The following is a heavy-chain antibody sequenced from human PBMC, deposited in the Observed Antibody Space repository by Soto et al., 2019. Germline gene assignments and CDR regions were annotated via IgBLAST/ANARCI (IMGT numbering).Heavy chain of an antibody. CDR3: ATPVVGSSPRPPFDF. D-gene: IGHD2-15*01. CDR2: IYPSTGDT. Sequence: ASVKVSWKASGYTFSAYYIHWVRQAPGQGLEWMGWIYPSTGDTNYARKFQGRVTMTRDTSMKTAYMELSGLKSDDTAVYYCATPVVGSSPRPPFDFWGQGTLVTV. V-gene: IGHV1-2*02. J-gene: IGHJ4*02. CDR1: GYTFSAYY.